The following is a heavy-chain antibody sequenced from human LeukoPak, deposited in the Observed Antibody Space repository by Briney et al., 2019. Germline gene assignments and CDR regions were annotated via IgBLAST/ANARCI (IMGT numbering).Heavy chain of an antibody. J-gene: IGHJ6*02. D-gene: IGHD3-16*01. CDR3: ARGNARFQNNYDTFYYGMDV. CDR1: GGTFISNA. V-gene: IGHV1-69*13. Sequence: GASVKVSCKASGGTFISNAISWVRQAPGQGLEWVGGIIPIFGAAIYAQKFQGRVTITADASASIVYMELSSLRSEDTAVYYCARGNARFQNNYDTFYYGMDVWGQGTTVTVSS. CDR2: IIPIFGAA.